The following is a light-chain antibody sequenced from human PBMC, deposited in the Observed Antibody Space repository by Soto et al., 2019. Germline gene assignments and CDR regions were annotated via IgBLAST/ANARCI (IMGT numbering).Light chain of an antibody. CDR1: QSISSW. CDR3: QQYNSYPLN. CDR2: KAS. V-gene: IGKV1-5*03. J-gene: IGKJ4*01. Sequence: DIQMTQSPSTLSASVGDRVTITCRASQSISSWLAWYQQKPGKAPKLLLYKASSLESGVPSRFSDSGSGTEFTPTISSRQPDDFATYYCQQYNSYPLNVGGGTKVEIK.